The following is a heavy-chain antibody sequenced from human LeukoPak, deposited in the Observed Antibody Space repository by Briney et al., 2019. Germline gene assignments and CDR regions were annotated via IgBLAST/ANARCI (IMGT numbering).Heavy chain of an antibody. CDR2: ISSSSSYI. CDR1: GFTFSSYS. D-gene: IGHD6-13*01. CDR3: ARDCAQQGVWVFDC. Sequence: PGGSLRLSCAASGFTFSSYSMNWVRQAPGKGLEWVSSISSSSSYIYYADSVKGRFTISRDNAKNSLYLQMNSLRAEDTAVYYCARDCAQQGVWVFDCWGQGTLVTVSS. J-gene: IGHJ4*02. V-gene: IGHV3-21*01.